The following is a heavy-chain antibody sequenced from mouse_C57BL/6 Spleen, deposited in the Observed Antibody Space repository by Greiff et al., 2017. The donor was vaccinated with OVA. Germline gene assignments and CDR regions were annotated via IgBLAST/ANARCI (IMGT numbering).Heavy chain of an antibody. CDR2: IDPSDSYT. V-gene: IGHV1-69*01. J-gene: IGHJ4*01. CDR1: GYTFTSYW. D-gene: IGHD3-2*02. CDR3: ARSSSGYGAMDY. Sequence: QVQLQQPGAELVMPGASVKLSCKASGYTFTSYWMHWVKQRPGQGLEWIGEIDPSDSYTNYNQKFKGKSTLTVDKSSSTAYMQLSSLTSEDSAVYYCARSSSGYGAMDYWGQGTSVTVSS.